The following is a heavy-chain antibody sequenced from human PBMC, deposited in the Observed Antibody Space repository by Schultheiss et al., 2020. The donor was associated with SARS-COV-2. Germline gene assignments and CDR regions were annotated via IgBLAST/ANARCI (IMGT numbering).Heavy chain of an antibody. V-gene: IGHV4-31*11. Sequence: SETLSLTCAVYGGSFSDYYWSWIRQHPGKGLEWIGYIYYSGSTYYNPSLKSRVTISVDTSKNQFSLKLSSVTAADTAVYYCARGTTVTAVGYWGQGTLVTVSS. CDR3: ARGTTVTAVGY. CDR1: GGSFSDYY. J-gene: IGHJ4*02. CDR2: IYYSGST. D-gene: IGHD2-21*02.